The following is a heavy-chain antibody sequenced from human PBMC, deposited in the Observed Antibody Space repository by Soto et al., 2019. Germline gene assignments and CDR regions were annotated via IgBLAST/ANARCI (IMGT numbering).Heavy chain of an antibody. Sequence: GESLKISCKGSGYSFTSYWIGWVRQMPGKGLEWMGSIYPGDSDTRYSPSFQGQVTISADKSISTAYLQWSSLKASDTAMYYCARWYYDSSGYYSPVDYWGQGTLVTVSS. CDR1: GYSFTSYW. V-gene: IGHV5-51*01. D-gene: IGHD3-22*01. CDR2: IYPGDSDT. CDR3: ARWYYDSSGYYSPVDY. J-gene: IGHJ4*02.